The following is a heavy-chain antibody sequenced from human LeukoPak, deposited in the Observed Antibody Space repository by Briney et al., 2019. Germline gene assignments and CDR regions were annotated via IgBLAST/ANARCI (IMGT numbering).Heavy chain of an antibody. Sequence: ASVKVSCKASGYTFTSYGISWVRQAPGQGLEWMGWISAYNGNTNYAQKLQGRVTMTTDTSTSTAYMELGSLRSDDTAVYYCARARNYYGSGSYYRSYYYYMDVWGKGTTVTVSS. CDR1: GYTFTSYG. CDR3: ARARNYYGSGSYYRSYYYYMDV. J-gene: IGHJ6*03. V-gene: IGHV1-18*01. D-gene: IGHD3-10*01. CDR2: ISAYNGNT.